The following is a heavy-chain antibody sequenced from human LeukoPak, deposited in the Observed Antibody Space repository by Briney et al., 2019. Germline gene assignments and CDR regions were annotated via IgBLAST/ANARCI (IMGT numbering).Heavy chain of an antibody. J-gene: IGHJ4*02. Sequence: SETLSLTCTVSGGSISSYYWSWIRQPPGKGLEWIGYIYYSGSTNYNPSLKSRVTISVDTSKNQFSLKLSSVTAADTAVYYCARDRGYSYGYIDYWGQGTLVTVSS. CDR2: IYYSGST. CDR1: GGSISSYY. CDR3: ARDRGYSYGYIDY. D-gene: IGHD5-18*01. V-gene: IGHV4-59*01.